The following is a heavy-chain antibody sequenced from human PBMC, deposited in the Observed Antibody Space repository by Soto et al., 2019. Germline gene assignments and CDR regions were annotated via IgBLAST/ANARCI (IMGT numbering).Heavy chain of an antibody. CDR2: ISSTTNYI. J-gene: IGHJ4*02. V-gene: IGHV3-21*06. CDR1: GFTFTRYS. CDR3: ARETEDLTSIFAY. Sequence: EVQLVESGGGLVKPGGSLRLSCAASGFTFTRYSLNWVLQAPGKGLEWVSSISSTTNYIYYGASMKGRFTISSDNAKISLYLETHSLRAEAPAVYYCARETEDLTSIFAYWGQGTLVTVSS.